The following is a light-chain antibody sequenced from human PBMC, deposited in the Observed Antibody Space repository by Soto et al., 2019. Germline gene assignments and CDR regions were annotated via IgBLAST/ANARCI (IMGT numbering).Light chain of an antibody. V-gene: IGKV1-5*03. J-gene: IGKJ1*01. CDR3: QHYNSYSEA. CDR1: QTISSW. CDR2: KAS. Sequence: DIPMTQSPSTLSGSVGDRVTITCRASQTISSWLAWYQQKPGKAPKLLIYKASTVKSGAPSRFSGSGSGTEFTLTISSLQPDDFATYYCQHYNSYSEAFGQGTKVELK.